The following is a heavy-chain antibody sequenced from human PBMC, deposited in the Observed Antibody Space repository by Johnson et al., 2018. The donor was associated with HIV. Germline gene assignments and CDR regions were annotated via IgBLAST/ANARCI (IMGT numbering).Heavy chain of an antibody. CDR3: ARLRAEAQFDAFDI. CDR2: ISSSESTI. CDR1: GFTLSDYY. V-gene: IGHV3-11*04. Sequence: VQLVESGGGLVKPGGSLRLSCVASGFTLSDYYMSWIRQAPGKGLEWVSYISSSESTIYYADSVKGRFTISRDNAKNSLYLQMNSLRAEDTAVYYCARLRAEAQFDAFDIWGQGTMVTVSS. D-gene: IGHD5-24*01. J-gene: IGHJ3*02.